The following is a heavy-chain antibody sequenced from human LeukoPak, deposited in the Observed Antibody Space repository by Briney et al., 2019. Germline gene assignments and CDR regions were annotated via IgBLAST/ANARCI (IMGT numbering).Heavy chain of an antibody. CDR1: GFTFSSYA. V-gene: IGHV3-30*02. J-gene: IGHJ4*02. CDR2: IRYDGNNK. CDR3: ARGSNCDS. D-gene: IGHD4-11*01. Sequence: PGGSLRLSCAASGFTFSSYAMHWVRQAPGKGLEWVAFIRYDGNNKYYADSVKGRFTISRDNAKNSLYLQMDGLRAEDTAVYYCARGSNCDSWGQGTLVTVSS.